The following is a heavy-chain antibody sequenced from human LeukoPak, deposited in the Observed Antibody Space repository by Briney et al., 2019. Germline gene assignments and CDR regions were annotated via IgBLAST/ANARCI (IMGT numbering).Heavy chain of an antibody. D-gene: IGHD2-8*01. CDR1: GFTFSDYG. CDR2: ISYDGTNK. Sequence: PGGSLRLSCAASGFTFSDYGMHWVRQAPGKGLEGVALISYDGTNKYYADSVKGRFTISRDNSKNTLYLQMNSLRTGDTALYYCAKSPYAGYYFDYWGQGTLVTVSS. V-gene: IGHV3-30*18. J-gene: IGHJ4*02. CDR3: AKSPYAGYYFDY.